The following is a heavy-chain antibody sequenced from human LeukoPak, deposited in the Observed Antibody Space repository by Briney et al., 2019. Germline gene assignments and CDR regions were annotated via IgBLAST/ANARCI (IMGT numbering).Heavy chain of an antibody. CDR3: AREDCSGGSCYGNNWFDP. CDR2: ISSSSSYI. CDR1: GFTSSSYS. J-gene: IGHJ5*02. V-gene: IGHV3-21*01. D-gene: IGHD2-15*01. Sequence: PGGSLRLSCAASGFTSSSYSMNWVRQAPGKGLEWVSSISSSSSYIYYADSVKGRFTISRDNAKNSLYLQMNSLRAEDTAVYYCAREDCSGGSCYGNNWFDPWGQGTLVTVSS.